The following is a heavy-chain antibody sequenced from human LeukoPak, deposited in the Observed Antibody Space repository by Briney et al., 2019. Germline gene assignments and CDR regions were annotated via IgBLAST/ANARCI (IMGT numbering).Heavy chain of an antibody. CDR2: ISAYNGNT. CDR1: GYTFTSYG. D-gene: IGHD2-2*01. V-gene: IGHV1-18*01. Sequence: ASVKVSCKASGYTFTSYGISWVRQAPGQGLEWMGWISAYNGNTNYAQKLQGRVTMTTDTSTSTAYMELRSLRSDDTAVYYCARVVNIVVVPAAPDYWGQGTLVTVFS. CDR3: ARVVNIVVVPAAPDY. J-gene: IGHJ4*02.